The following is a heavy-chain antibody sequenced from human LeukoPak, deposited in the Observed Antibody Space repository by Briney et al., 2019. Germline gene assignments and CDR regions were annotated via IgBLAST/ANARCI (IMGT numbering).Heavy chain of an antibody. J-gene: IGHJ4*02. CDR2: ISAYNGNT. CDR1: GYTFTSYG. Sequence: GASVKVSCKASGYTFTSYGISWVRQAPGQGLEWMGWISAYNGNTNYAQKLQGRVTMTRNTSISTAYMELSSLRSEDTAVYYCARSSIAAQKTGIDYWGQGTLVTVSS. V-gene: IGHV1-18*01. CDR3: ARSSIAAQKTGIDY. D-gene: IGHD6-13*01.